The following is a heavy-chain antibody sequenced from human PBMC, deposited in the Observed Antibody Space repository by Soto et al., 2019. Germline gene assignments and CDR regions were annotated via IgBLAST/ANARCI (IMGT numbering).Heavy chain of an antibody. V-gene: IGHV3-11*05. D-gene: IGHD3-10*01. CDR1: GFIFRDYY. Sequence: PGGSLRLSCAASGFIFRDYYMSWIRQAPGKGLEGVSFISSSSSYTIYADSVKGRFTISRENAKNSLYLQVNSLRAEDTAVYYCARATSMARGVFVKDPYFDYWGQGTLVTVSS. CDR2: ISSSSSYT. J-gene: IGHJ4*02. CDR3: ARATSMARGVFVKDPYFDY.